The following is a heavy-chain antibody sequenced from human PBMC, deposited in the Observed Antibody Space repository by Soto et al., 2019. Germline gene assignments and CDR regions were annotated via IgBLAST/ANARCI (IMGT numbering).Heavy chain of an antibody. D-gene: IGHD2-15*01. CDR2: IIPIFGTA. J-gene: IGHJ4*02. Sequence: ASVKVSCKASGGTFSSYAISWVRQAPGQGLEWMGGIIPIFGTANYAQKFQGRVTITADESTSTAYMELSSLRSEDTAVYYCAREGGCSGGSCYFDYWGQGTLVTVSS. CDR1: GGTFSSYA. CDR3: AREGGCSGGSCYFDY. V-gene: IGHV1-69*13.